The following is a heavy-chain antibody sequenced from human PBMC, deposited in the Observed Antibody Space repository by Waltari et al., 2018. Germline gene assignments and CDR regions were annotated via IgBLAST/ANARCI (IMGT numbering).Heavy chain of an antibody. D-gene: IGHD6-13*01. J-gene: IGHJ1*01. V-gene: IGHV1-69*08. CDR2: IIPILGIA. CDR3: ARDGHSSSWRDGIQH. Sequence: QVQLVQSGAEVKKPGSSVQVSCKASGGTFSSYTISWVRQAPGQGLEWMGRIIPILGIANYAQKFQGRVTITADKSTSTAYMELSSLRSEDTAVYYCARDGHSSSWRDGIQHWGQGTLVTVSS. CDR1: GGTFSSYT.